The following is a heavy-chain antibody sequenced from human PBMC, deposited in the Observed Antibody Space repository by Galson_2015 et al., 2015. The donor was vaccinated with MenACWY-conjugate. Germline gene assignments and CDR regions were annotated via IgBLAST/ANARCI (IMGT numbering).Heavy chain of an antibody. CDR2: ISSSSSTI. CDR1: GFTFSDYC. J-gene: IGHJ5*02. Sequence: SLRLSCAASGFTFSDYCMSWIRQAPGKGLEWVSYISSSSSTIYYADSVKGRFTISRDNAKNSLYLQMNSLRAEDTAVYYCARDTGEGSGYYPNNWFDPWGQGTLVTVSS. CDR3: ARDTGEGSGYYPNNWFDP. V-gene: IGHV3-11*04. D-gene: IGHD3-22*01.